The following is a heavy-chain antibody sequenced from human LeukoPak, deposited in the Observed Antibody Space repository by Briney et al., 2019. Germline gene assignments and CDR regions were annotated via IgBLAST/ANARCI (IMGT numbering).Heavy chain of an antibody. J-gene: IGHJ5*02. D-gene: IGHD6-13*01. CDR3: ASRRVSENWFDP. CDR2: IHHSGST. V-gene: IGHV4-4*02. CDR1: GGSISSSNW. Sequence: PSETLSLTCAVSGGSISSSNWWSWVRQPPGKGLEWIVEIHHSGSTNYNPSLKSRVTISVDKSKNQFSLKLSSVTAADTAVYYCASRRVSENWFDPWGQGTLVTVSS.